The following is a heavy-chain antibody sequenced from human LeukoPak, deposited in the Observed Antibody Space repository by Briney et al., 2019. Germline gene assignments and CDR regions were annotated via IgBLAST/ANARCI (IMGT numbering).Heavy chain of an antibody. CDR2: ISSSSNTI. D-gene: IGHD2-21*02. V-gene: IGHV3-48*02. Sequence: GGSLRLSCAASGFTFSSYSMNWVRQAPGKGLEWVSYISSSSNTIYYADSVKGRFAISRDNAKNSQYLQMNSLRDEDTAVYYCARENIVVVTAIRDAFDIWGQGTMVTVSS. CDR1: GFTFSSYS. CDR3: ARENIVVVTAIRDAFDI. J-gene: IGHJ3*02.